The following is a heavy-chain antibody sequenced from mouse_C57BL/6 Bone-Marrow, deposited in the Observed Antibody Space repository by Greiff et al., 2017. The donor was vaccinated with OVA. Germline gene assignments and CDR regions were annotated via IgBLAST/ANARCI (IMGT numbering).Heavy chain of an antibody. CDR3: AKKKGNYGSSFYAMDY. CDR2: IWRGGST. CDR1: GFSLTSYG. D-gene: IGHD1-1*01. V-gene: IGHV2-5*01. J-gene: IGHJ4*01. Sequence: VQLQQSGPGLVQPSQSLSITCTVSGFSLTSYGVHWVRQSPGKGLEWLGVIWRGGSTDYNAAFMSRLSITKDNSKSQVFFKMNSLQADDTAIYYCAKKKGNYGSSFYAMDYWGQGTSVTVSS.